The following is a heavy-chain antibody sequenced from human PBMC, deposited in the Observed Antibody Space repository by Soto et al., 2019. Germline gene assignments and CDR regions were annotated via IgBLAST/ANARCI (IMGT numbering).Heavy chain of an antibody. CDR3: AVDRVTIFGVVPINYFDY. J-gene: IGHJ4*02. D-gene: IGHD3-3*01. CDR2: IYYSGST. V-gene: IGHV4-39*01. Sequence: SETLSLTCTVSGGSISSSSYYWGWIRQPPGKGLEWIGSIYYSGSTYYNPSLKSRVTISVDTSKNQFSLKLSSVTAADTAVYYCAVDRVTIFGVVPINYFDYWGQGTLVTVSS. CDR1: GGSISSSSYY.